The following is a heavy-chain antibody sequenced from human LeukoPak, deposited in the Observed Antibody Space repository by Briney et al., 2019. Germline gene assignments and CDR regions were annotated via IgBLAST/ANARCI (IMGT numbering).Heavy chain of an antibody. V-gene: IGHV3-7*05. Sequence: GGSLGLPCAASGFTFSTYWMSWVRRAPGKGLDWVANIKHDGSDKKYVDAVKARFTISRDNPKRSLYLQMNSLRAEDTAVYYCARKMNIVGVQGWGYGLDVWGHGTTVTVSS. J-gene: IGHJ6*02. CDR1: GFTFSTYW. D-gene: IGHD1-26*01. CDR3: ARKMNIVGVQGWGYGLDV. CDR2: IKHDGSDK.